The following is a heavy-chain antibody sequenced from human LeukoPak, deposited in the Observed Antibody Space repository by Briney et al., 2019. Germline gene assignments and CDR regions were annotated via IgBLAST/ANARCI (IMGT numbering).Heavy chain of an antibody. CDR2: ISSSGSTI. J-gene: IGHJ3*02. CDR3: ARSPDIVVVPAAIPDAFDI. D-gene: IGHD2-2*02. V-gene: IGHV3-48*03. Sequence: GGSLRLSCAASGFTFSSYEMNWVRQAPGKGLEWVSYISSSGSTIYYADSVKGRFTISRDNDKNSLYQQMNSLRAEDTAVYYCARSPDIVVVPAAIPDAFDIWGQGTMVTVSS. CDR1: GFTFSSYE.